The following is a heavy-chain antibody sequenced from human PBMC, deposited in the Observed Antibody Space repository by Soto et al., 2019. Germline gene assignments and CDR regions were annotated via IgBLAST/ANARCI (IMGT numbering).Heavy chain of an antibody. D-gene: IGHD2-8*01. J-gene: IGHJ6*02. V-gene: IGHV3-11*06. CDR3: ARSSGWRQVGVYNYGLDV. Sequence: QVQLVESGGGWVKPGESLRLSCIGSGFFLSNNWMTWIRQAPGKGLEWVSYISASGDYTIYADSLKGRFTISRDNARNSLWLQINILPAEDTAVYYCARSSGWRQVGVYNYGLDVWGQGTTVIVSS. CDR2: ISASGDYT. CDR1: GFFLSNNW.